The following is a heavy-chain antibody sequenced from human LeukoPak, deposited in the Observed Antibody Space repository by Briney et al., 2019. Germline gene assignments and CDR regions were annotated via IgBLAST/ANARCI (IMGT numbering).Heavy chain of an antibody. J-gene: IGHJ4*02. Sequence: PSETLSLTCTVSGDSISTYYWRWMRQPPGKGLDWWAYIYHSGTTNYNHSLNSRVTISEDTPKTQVSLNLTSAAPADTAVDICASYDVSGFRCGGQGTPVTV. V-gene: IGHV4-59*08. CDR3: ASYDVSGFRC. D-gene: IGHD3-22*01. CDR1: GDSISTYY. CDR2: IYHSGTT.